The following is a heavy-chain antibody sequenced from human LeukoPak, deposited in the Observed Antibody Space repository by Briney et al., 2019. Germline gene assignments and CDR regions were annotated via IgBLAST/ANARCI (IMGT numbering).Heavy chain of an antibody. CDR2: IYYSGST. CDR1: GDSISSYY. J-gene: IGHJ4*02. CDR3: ARLALDGGRLGEDY. D-gene: IGHD1-26*01. Sequence: SETLSFTCTVSGDSISSYYWSWIRQPPGKGLEWIGYIYYSGSTNYNPSLKSRVTISVDTSKNQFSLKLSSVTAADTAVYYCARLALDGGRLGEDYWGQGTLVTVSS. V-gene: IGHV4-59*01.